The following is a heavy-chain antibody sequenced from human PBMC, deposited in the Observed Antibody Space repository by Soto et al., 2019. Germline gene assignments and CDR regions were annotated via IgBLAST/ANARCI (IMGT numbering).Heavy chain of an antibody. Sequence: EVQLVESGGGLVQPGRSLRLSCAASGFTFDDYAMHWVRQAPGKGLEWVSGISWNSGSIGYADSVKGRFTISRDNAKNSLYLQMNSLRAEDTALYYCAKGETPHHPAVAFDIWGQGTMVTVSS. J-gene: IGHJ3*02. CDR1: GFTFDDYA. V-gene: IGHV3-9*01. CDR2: ISWNSGSI. CDR3: AKGETPHHPAVAFDI.